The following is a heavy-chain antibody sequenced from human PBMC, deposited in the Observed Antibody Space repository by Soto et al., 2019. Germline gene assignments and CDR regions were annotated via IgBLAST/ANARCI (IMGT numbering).Heavy chain of an antibody. Sequence: SETLSLTCTVSGGSISSSNYYWGWIRQPPGKGLEWIGSIYYSGSTYYNPSLKSRVTISVDTSKNQFSLKLSSVTAADTAVYYCARDGRFTMVRGAHYGMDVWGQGTTVTVSS. D-gene: IGHD3-10*01. CDR3: ARDGRFTMVRGAHYGMDV. CDR2: IYYSGST. CDR1: GGSISSSNYY. J-gene: IGHJ6*02. V-gene: IGHV4-39*07.